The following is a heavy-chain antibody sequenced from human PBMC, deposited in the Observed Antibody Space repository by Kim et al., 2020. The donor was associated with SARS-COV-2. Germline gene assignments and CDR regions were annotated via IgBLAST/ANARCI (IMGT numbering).Heavy chain of an antibody. CDR2: IYYIGST. V-gene: IGHV4-39*01. Sequence: SETLSLTCTVSGGSISSSSYYWGWIRQPPGKGLEWIGSIYYIGSTYYNPSLKSRVAISVDTSKNQFSLKLSSVTAADTAVYYCARHSLGIVVVPAAQDFDYWGQGTLVTVSS. D-gene: IGHD2-2*01. CDR1: GGSISSSSYY. J-gene: IGHJ4*02. CDR3: ARHSLGIVVVPAAQDFDY.